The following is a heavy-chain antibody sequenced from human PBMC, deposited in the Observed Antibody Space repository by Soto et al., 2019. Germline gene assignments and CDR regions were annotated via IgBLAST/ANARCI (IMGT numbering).Heavy chain of an antibody. CDR1: GGSISSSSYF. D-gene: IGHD2-15*01. CDR2: IYYSGST. Sequence: PSETLSHTCTVSGGSISSSSYFWGWIRQPPGKGLEWIGSIYYSGSTYYNPSLKGRVTVSVDTSKNQFSLKLNSVTAADTAVYYCARHRSDFWFDPWGQGTLVTSPQ. J-gene: IGHJ5*02. V-gene: IGHV4-39*01. CDR3: ARHRSDFWFDP.